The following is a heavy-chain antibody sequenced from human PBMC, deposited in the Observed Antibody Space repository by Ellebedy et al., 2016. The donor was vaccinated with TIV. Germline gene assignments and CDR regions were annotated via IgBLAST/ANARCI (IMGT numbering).Heavy chain of an antibody. Sequence: PGGSLRLSCAASGFTFGSFGMIWVRQAPGKGLEWVSFFSSSSSIIYYADAVKGRFTIFRDNAENSLFLQMNSLRAEDTAVYYCARRFGTDASDYWGQGTLVTVSS. CDR2: FSSSSSII. CDR1: GFTFGSFG. CDR3: ARRFGTDASDY. V-gene: IGHV3-48*04. D-gene: IGHD3-10*01. J-gene: IGHJ4*02.